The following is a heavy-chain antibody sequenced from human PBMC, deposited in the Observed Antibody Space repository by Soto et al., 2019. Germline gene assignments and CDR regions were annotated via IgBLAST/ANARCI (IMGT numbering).Heavy chain of an antibody. CDR2: ISYDGSNK. V-gene: IGHV3-30*18. CDR3: AKATVTTRGPMDY. Sequence: VQLVESGGGVVQPGRSLRLSCAASGFTFSSYGMHWVRQAPGKGLEWVAVISYDGSNKYYADSVKGRFTISRDNSKNTLYLQMNSLRAEDTAVYYCAKATVTTRGPMDYWGQGTLVTVSS. J-gene: IGHJ4*02. D-gene: IGHD4-17*01. CDR1: GFTFSSYG.